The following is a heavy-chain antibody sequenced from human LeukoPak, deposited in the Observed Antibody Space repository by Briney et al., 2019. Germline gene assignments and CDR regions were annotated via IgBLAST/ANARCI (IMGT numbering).Heavy chain of an antibody. CDR3: ARAQDGYNSYYFDY. D-gene: IGHD5-24*01. CDR1: GYTFTSCG. J-gene: IGHJ4*02. Sequence: ASVKVSCKASGYTFTSCGISWVRQAPGQGLEWMGWISAYNGNTNYAQKLQGRVTMTTDTSTSTAYMELRSLRSDDTAVYYCARAQDGYNSYYFDYWGQGTLVTVSS. CDR2: ISAYNGNT. V-gene: IGHV1-18*01.